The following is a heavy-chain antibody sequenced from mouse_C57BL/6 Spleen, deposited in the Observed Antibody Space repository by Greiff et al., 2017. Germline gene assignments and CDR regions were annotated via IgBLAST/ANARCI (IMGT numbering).Heavy chain of an antibody. D-gene: IGHD3-2*02. CDR2: IDPSDSYT. Sequence: QVQLQQPGAELVMPGASVKLSCKASGYTFTSYWMHWVKQRPGQGLEWIGEIDPSDSYTNYNQEFKGKSTLTVDKSSSTAYMQLSSLTSEDSAVYYCAKTAQAYYFDYWGQGTTLTVSS. J-gene: IGHJ2*01. CDR3: AKTAQAYYFDY. V-gene: IGHV1-69*01. CDR1: GYTFTSYW.